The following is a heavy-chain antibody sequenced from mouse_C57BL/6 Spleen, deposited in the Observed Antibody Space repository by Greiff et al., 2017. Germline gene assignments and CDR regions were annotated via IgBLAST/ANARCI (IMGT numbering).Heavy chain of an antibody. Sequence: QVHVKQSGAELVKPGASVKMSCKASGYTFTTYPIEWMKQNHGKSLEWIGNFHPYNDDTKYNEKFKGKATLTVEKSSSTVYLELSRLTSDDSAVYYCARQGYYGSSYVPFAYWGQGTLVTVSA. CDR1: GYTFTTYP. J-gene: IGHJ3*01. CDR3: ARQGYYGSSYVPFAY. V-gene: IGHV1-47*01. CDR2: FHPYNDDT. D-gene: IGHD1-1*01.